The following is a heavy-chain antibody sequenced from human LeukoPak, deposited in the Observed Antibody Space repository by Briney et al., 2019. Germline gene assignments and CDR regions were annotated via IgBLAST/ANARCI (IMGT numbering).Heavy chain of an antibody. CDR2: IYYSGST. Sequence: PSETLSLTCTVSGGSISSSSYYWGWIRQPPGKGLEWIGSIYYSGSTHYNPSLKSRVTISVDTSKNQFSLKLSSVTAADTAVYYCARTNYGDYWGEDAFDIWGQGTMVTVSS. CDR3: ARTNYGDYWGEDAFDI. V-gene: IGHV4-39*01. D-gene: IGHD4-17*01. CDR1: GGSISSSSYY. J-gene: IGHJ3*02.